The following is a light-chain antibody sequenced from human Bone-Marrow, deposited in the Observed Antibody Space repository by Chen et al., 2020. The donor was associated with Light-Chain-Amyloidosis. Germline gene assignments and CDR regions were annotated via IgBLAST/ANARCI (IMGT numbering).Light chain of an antibody. Sequence: DIQMTQSPSSLPASVGDRVIITCRASQFISNYLNWYQQKPGKAPKLLIYTASSLQSGVPSRFSGSGSGTDFTLTISSLQPEDFATYYCQQSYSTLPITFGQGTRLEIK. J-gene: IGKJ5*01. CDR1: QFISNY. CDR2: TAS. V-gene: IGKV1-39*01. CDR3: QQSYSTLPIT.